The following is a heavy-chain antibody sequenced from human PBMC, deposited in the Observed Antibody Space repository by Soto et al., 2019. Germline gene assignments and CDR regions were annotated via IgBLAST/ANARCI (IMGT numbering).Heavy chain of an antibody. Sequence: SETLSLTCTVSGGSISSYYWSWIRQPPWKGLEWIGYIYFSGSTNYSPSLKSRVTISVDTSKNQFSLKLSSVTAADTAVYYCARERTYGYSGSLYWFDPWGQGTLVTVSS. D-gene: IGHD5-12*01. J-gene: IGHJ5*02. CDR3: ARERTYGYSGSLYWFDP. CDR2: IYFSGST. V-gene: IGHV4-59*12. CDR1: GGSISSYY.